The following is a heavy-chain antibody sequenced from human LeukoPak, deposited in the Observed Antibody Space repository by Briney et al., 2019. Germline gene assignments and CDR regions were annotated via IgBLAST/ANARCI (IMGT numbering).Heavy chain of an antibody. Sequence: GGSLRLSCAASGFTFSSYGMSWVRQAPGKGLEWVSAISGSGGSTYYADSVKGRFTISRDNSKNTLYLQMNSLRAEDTAVYYCAKAGWGSGSYYYDYWGQGTLVTVSS. CDR3: AKAGWGSGSYYYDY. CDR1: GFTFSSYG. V-gene: IGHV3-23*01. CDR2: ISGSGGST. J-gene: IGHJ4*02. D-gene: IGHD3-10*01.